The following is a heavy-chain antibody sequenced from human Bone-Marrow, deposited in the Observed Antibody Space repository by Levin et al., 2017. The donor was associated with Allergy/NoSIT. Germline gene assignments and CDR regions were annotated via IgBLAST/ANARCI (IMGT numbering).Heavy chain of an antibody. CDR1: GFTFSTYA. V-gene: IGHV3-23*01. Sequence: GGSLRLSCAASGFTFSTYAMSWVRQAPGKGLEWVSDISGSGGAKYYADSAKGRLNISRDNSTNTLYPQMKSLRVEDTAVYYCAKDRPELKVRSDYFDYWGQGALVTVSS. J-gene: IGHJ4*02. CDR3: AKDRPELKVRSDYFDY. D-gene: IGHD1-14*01. CDR2: ISGSGGAK.